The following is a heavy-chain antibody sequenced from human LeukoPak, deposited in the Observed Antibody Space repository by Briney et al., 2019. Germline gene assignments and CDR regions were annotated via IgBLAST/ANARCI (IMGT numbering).Heavy chain of an antibody. D-gene: IGHD1-26*01. Sequence: SQTLSLTCTVSGGSISSGDYYWSWIRQPPGKGLEWIVYIYYSGSTYYNPSLKSRVTISVDTSKNQFSLKLSSVTAADTAVYYCARDSLGVRGELLGGFDYWGQGTLVTVSS. CDR1: GGSISSGDYY. CDR3: ARDSLGVRGELLGGFDY. CDR2: IYYSGST. V-gene: IGHV4-30-4*08. J-gene: IGHJ4*02.